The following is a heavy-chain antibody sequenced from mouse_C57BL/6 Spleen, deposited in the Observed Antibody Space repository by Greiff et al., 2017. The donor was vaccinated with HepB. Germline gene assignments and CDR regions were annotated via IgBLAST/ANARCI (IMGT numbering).Heavy chain of an antibody. D-gene: IGHD1-1*01. Sequence: EVQLQQSGPELVKPGASVKISCKASGYTFTDYYMNWVKQSHGKSLEWIGDINPNNGGTSYNQKFKGKATLTVDKSSSTAYMELRSLTSEDSAVYYCASSNYYGSSDGYWGQGTTLTVSS. V-gene: IGHV1-26*01. CDR2: INPNNGGT. J-gene: IGHJ2*01. CDR3: ASSNYYGSSDGY. CDR1: GYTFTDYY.